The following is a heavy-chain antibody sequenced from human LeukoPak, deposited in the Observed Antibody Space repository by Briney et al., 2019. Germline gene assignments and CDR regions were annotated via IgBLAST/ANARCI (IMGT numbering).Heavy chain of an antibody. D-gene: IGHD3-10*01. CDR1: GFSLSTSRMR. Sequence: SGPTLVNPXQTLTLTCTFSGFSLSTSRMRVSWIRQPPGKALEWLARIDWDDDKFYSTSLKTRLTISKHTSKNQVVLTMTNMDPVDTATYYCARHYGSGSELDYWGQGTLVTVSS. CDR3: ARHYGSGSELDY. V-gene: IGHV2-70*04. J-gene: IGHJ4*02. CDR2: IDWDDDK.